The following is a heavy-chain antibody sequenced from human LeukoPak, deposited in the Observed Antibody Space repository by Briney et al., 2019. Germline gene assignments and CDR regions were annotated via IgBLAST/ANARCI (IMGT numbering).Heavy chain of an antibody. D-gene: IGHD5-12*01. Sequence: SETLSLTCTVSGASTSSFSWSWNRQPPGKGLEWIGYIHYSGSTNYNSSLKSRVTISVDTSKNQFSLKLSSVTAADTAVYYCARHGGETIVATILHAFDIWGQGTMVTVSS. V-gene: IGHV4-59*08. CDR2: IHYSGST. CDR1: GASTSSFS. CDR3: ARHGGETIVATILHAFDI. J-gene: IGHJ3*02.